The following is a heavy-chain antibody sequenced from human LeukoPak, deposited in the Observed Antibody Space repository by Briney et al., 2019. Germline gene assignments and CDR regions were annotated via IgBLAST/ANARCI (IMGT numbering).Heavy chain of an antibody. CDR3: ARGVVPAAMEDNWFDP. CDR2: INPIFGTA. V-gene: IGHV1-69*13. D-gene: IGHD2-2*01. Sequence: SVKVSCKASGGTFSSYAISWVRQAPGQGLEWMGGINPIFGTANYAQKFQGRVTITADESTSTAYMELSSLRSEDTAVYYCARGVVPAAMEDNWFDPWGQGTLVTVSS. J-gene: IGHJ5*02. CDR1: GGTFSSYA.